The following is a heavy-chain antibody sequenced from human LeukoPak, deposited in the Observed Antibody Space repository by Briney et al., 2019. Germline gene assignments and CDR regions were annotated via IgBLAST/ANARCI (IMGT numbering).Heavy chain of an antibody. V-gene: IGHV3-21*01. CDR3: ARVQRGEMATFDY. J-gene: IGHJ4*02. Sequence: GGSLRLSCAASGFTFSSYTMNWVRQAPGKGLEWVSSIISSGSYIYYADSLKGRFTISRDNARNSLYLQINSLRVEDTAVYYCARVQRGEMATFDYWGQGTLVTVSS. D-gene: IGHD5-24*01. CDR2: IISSGSYI. CDR1: GFTFSSYT.